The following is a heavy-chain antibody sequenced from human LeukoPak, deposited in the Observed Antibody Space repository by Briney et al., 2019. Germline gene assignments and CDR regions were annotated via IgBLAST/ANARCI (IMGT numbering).Heavy chain of an antibody. V-gene: IGHV3-30-3*01. J-gene: IGHJ6*02. D-gene: IGHD6-19*01. CDR2: ISYDGSNK. CDR3: ARGTPSSSGWLYYGMDV. CDR1: GFTFSSYA. Sequence: GRCLRLSCAASGFTFSSYAMHWVRQAPGKGLEWVAVISYDGSNKYYADSVKGRFTISRDNSKNTLYLQMNSLRAEDTAVYYCARGTPSSSGWLYYGMDVWGQGTTVTVSS.